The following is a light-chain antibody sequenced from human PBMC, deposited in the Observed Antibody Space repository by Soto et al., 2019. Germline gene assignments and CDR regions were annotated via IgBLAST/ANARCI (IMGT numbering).Light chain of an antibody. V-gene: IGKV3-20*01. CDR1: RSVSNNY. Sequence: EIVLTQSPGTLSLSPGERATLSCRASRSVSNNYLAWYQHKPGQAPRLLIYDASSRATGIPDRFSGSGSGTDFTLTIGRLEPEDFAAYYCQHYGTSPRTFGQGTKVDIK. J-gene: IGKJ1*01. CDR3: QHYGTSPRT. CDR2: DAS.